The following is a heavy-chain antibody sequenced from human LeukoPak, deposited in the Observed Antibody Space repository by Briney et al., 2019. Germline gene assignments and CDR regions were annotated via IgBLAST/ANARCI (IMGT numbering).Heavy chain of an antibody. CDR1: GHTFTGYY. V-gene: IGHV1-2*02. J-gene: IGHJ4*02. CDR2: INPNSGGT. CDR3: ARVGVEGYSSSWFDY. Sequence: ASVKVSCKASGHTFTGYYMHWVRQAPGQGLEWMGWINPNSGGTNYAQKFRGRVTMTRDTSISTAYMELSRLRSDDTAVYYCARVGVEGYSSSWFDYWGQGTLVTVSS. D-gene: IGHD6-13*01.